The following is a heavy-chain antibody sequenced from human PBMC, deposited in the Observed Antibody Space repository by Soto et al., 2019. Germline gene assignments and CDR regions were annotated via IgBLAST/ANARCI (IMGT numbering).Heavy chain of an antibody. V-gene: IGHV4-34*01. D-gene: IGHD3-10*01. CDR3: ARGRGRSTLGIYYYYGMDV. Sequence: PSETLSLTCAVYGGSFSGYYWSWIRQPPGKGLEWIGEINHSGSTNYNPSLKSRVTISVDTSKNQFSLKLSSVTAADTAVYYCARGRGRSTLGIYYYYGMDVWGQGTTVTVSS. CDR2: INHSGST. J-gene: IGHJ6*02. CDR1: GGSFSGYY.